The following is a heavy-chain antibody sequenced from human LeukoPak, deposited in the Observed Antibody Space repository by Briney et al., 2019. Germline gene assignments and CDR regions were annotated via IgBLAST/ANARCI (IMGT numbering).Heavy chain of an antibody. V-gene: IGHV3-21*01. CDR1: GFSFSTYT. J-gene: IGHJ4*02. CDR3: ATELTFNY. CDR2: ISSSSAYI. Sequence: GGSLRLSCAASGFSFSTYTMNWVRQAPGRGLEWVSSISSSSAYIYYADSVKGRFTISRDNAKNSLYLQMNSLRAEDTAVYYCATELTFNYWGQGTLVTVSS.